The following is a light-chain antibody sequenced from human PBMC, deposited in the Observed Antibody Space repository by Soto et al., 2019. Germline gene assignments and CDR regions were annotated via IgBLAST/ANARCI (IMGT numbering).Light chain of an antibody. Sequence: EIVLTQSPATLSLSPGERATLSCRASESVRHYVAWYQQKPGQAPRLLIYDSSTRATGIPARFSGSGSGTDYTLSISSLDAEDFSVYYCQHRDNFSYIVGQGTKLEMK. V-gene: IGKV3-11*01. CDR1: ESVRHY. CDR3: QHRDNFSYI. CDR2: DSS. J-gene: IGKJ2*01.